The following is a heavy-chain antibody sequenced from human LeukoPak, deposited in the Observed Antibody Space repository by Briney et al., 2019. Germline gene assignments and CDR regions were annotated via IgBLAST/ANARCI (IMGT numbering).Heavy chain of an antibody. CDR2: INHSGST. CDR1: GGSFSGYY. V-gene: IGHV4-34*01. CDR3: ARVGATGISSTSWINWFDP. D-gene: IGHD2-2*01. J-gene: IGHJ5*02. Sequence: PSETLSLTCAVYGGSFSGYYWSWIRQPPGKGLEWIGEINHSGSTNYNPSLKSRVTISVDTSKNQFSLKLSSVTAADTAVYYCARVGATGISSTSWINWFDPWGQGTLVTVSS.